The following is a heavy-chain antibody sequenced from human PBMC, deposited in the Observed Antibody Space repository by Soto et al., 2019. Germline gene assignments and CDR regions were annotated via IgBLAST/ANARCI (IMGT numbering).Heavy chain of an antibody. Sequence: QVQLVESGGGLVKPGGSLRLSCAASGFTFSDYYMSWIRQAPGKGLEWVSYISSSSSYIKYADSVKGRFTTSRDNAKNSLYLQMNSLRAEDTAVYYCARDLEVAGTDSWFDPWGQGTLVTVSS. CDR2: ISSSSSYI. V-gene: IGHV3-11*05. CDR1: GFTFSDYY. J-gene: IGHJ5*02. D-gene: IGHD6-19*01. CDR3: ARDLEVAGTDSWFDP.